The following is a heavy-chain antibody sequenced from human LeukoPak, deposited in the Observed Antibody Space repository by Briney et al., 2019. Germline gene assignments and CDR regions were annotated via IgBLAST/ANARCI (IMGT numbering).Heavy chain of an antibody. CDR2: INPGVSST. V-gene: IGHV1-46*01. D-gene: IGHD3-22*01. CDR3: ARDRSDCYYDSSGYSIVFDC. Sequence: ASVKVSCKASGYTFTNYYMHWVRQAPGQGLEWMGIINPGVSSTSYAQKFQGRVTMTRDTSTSTVYMELSSLRSEDTAVYYCARDRSDCYYDSSGYSIVFDCWGQGTLVTVSS. CDR1: GYTFTNYY. J-gene: IGHJ4*02.